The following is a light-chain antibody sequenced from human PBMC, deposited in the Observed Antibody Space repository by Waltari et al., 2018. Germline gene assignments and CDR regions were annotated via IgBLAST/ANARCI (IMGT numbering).Light chain of an antibody. CDR2: GDS. CDR1: SSNIGEGYD. J-gene: IGLJ2*01. Sequence: QSALTQPPSVSGAPGQRVTIPCTGSSSNIGEGYDVHWYQQLPGTAPKHRIYGDSNRPSGVPDRFSGSKSGTSASLAITGLQAEDEADYYCQSYDSSPYVVFGGGTKLTVL. CDR3: QSYDSSPYVV. V-gene: IGLV1-40*01.